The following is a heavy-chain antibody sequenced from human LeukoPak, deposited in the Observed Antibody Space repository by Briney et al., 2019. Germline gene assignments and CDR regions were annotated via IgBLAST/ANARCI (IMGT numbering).Heavy chain of an antibody. CDR3: AREPPPYSYCSSTSCNTY. CDR1: GYTFTSYD. J-gene: IGHJ4*02. CDR2: INPNSGGT. D-gene: IGHD2-2*01. Sequence: ASVKVSCKASGYTFTSYDINWVRQATGQGLEWLGWINPNSGGTNYAQKFQGRVTMTRDTSISTAYMELSRLRSDDTAVYYCAREPPPYSYCSSTSCNTYWGQGTLVTVSS. V-gene: IGHV1-2*02.